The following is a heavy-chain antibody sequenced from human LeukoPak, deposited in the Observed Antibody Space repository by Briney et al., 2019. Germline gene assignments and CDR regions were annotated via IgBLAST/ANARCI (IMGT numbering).Heavy chain of an antibody. V-gene: IGHV1-8*01. CDR1: GYTFTSYD. CDR3: ARGPVSSHGMDV. Sequence: GASVKVSCKASGYTFTSYDINWVRQATGQGLEWMGFKNPNSGRTGFAQKFQGRFTVTTDTSISTAYMELSSLTSEDTAVYYCARGPVSSHGMDVWGQGTTVTVSS. J-gene: IGHJ6*02. CDR2: KNPNSGRT.